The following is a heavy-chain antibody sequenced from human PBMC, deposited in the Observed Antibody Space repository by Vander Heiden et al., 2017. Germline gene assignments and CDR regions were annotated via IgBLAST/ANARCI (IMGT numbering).Heavy chain of an antibody. CDR3: ARSPLRGSFDY. CDR2: IDSSSTYI. D-gene: IGHD2-15*01. V-gene: IGHV3-21*02. J-gene: IGHJ4*02. CDR1: GFTFRDYR. Sequence: EVQLVVSGGGLVKQGGSLRLSCVASGFTFRDYRMNWVRQAPGKGLEWVSSIDSSSTYIYYADSVKGLFTISRDNAKNSLYLQMNSLRADDAAVYYCARSPLRGSFDYWGQGTLVTVSS.